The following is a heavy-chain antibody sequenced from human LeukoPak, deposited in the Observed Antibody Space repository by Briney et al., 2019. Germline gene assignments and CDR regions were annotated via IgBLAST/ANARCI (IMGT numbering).Heavy chain of an antibody. CDR3: AKGGVVNLFDP. CDR2: ISGNGANT. J-gene: IGHJ5*02. Sequence: GGSLRLSCAADSGFTFSPYSMCGVRPGRGKGLEWVSTISGNGANTYYGHSVKRRFTISRDNSKNTLYLQINSLRVDDTAVYYCAKGGVVNLFDPWGQGTLVTVSS. V-gene: IGHV3-23*01. CDR1: GFTFSPYS. D-gene: IGHD3-22*01.